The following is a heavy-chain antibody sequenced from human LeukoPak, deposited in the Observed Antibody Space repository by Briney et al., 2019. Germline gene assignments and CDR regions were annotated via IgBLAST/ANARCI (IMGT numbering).Heavy chain of an antibody. CDR2: INHSGST. V-gene: IGHV4-34*01. D-gene: IGHD1-26*01. CDR3: ARGIRRSGTYYYYMDV. CDR1: GGSFSGYY. Sequence: SETLSLTCAVYGGSFSGYYWSWIRQPPGKGLEWIGEINHSGSTNYNPSLKSRVTISVDTSKNQFSLKLSSVTAADTAVYYCARGIRRSGTYYYYMDVWGKGTTVTISS. J-gene: IGHJ6*03.